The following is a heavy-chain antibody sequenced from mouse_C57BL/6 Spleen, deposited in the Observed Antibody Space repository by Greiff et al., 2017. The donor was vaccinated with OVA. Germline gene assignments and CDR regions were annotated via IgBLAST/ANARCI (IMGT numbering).Heavy chain of an antibody. CDR3: VRENFAMDY. CDR2: IRSKSRNYAT. CDR1: GFTFNTYA. V-gene: IGHV10-3*01. Sequence: EVKLVESGGGLVQPKGSLKLSCAASGFTFNTYAMHWVRQAPGKGLEWVARIRSKSRNYATYYADSVKDRFTISRDDSQSMLYLQMNNLKTEDTAMYYCVRENFAMDYWGQGTSVTVSS. J-gene: IGHJ4*01.